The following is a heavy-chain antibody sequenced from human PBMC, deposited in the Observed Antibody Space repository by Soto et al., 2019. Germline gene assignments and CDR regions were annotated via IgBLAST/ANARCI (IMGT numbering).Heavy chain of an antibody. J-gene: IGHJ4*02. CDR3: ARRNFGVLTDY. CDR1: GSNFRDFW. CDR2: IKQDGSER. D-gene: IGHD3-3*01. V-gene: IGHV3-7*03. Sequence: PGGSLRLSCAVSGSNFRDFWMSWVRQAPGKGLEWVANIKQDGSERYYVDSVKGRFTVSRDNTKNSLYLQMNSLRAEDTAMYYCARRNFGVLTDYWGPGTLVTVSS.